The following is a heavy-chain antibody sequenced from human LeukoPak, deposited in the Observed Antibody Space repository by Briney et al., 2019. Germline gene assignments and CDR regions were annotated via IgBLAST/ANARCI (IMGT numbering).Heavy chain of an antibody. D-gene: IGHD3-22*01. CDR3: ARDWGYYDSSGYYEDFDY. V-gene: IGHV1-46*01. CDR1: GYTFTSYY. CDR2: INPSGGST. Sequence: ASVKVSCKASGYTFTSYYMHWVRQAPGQGLEWMGIINPSGGSTSYAQKFQGRVTMARDTSTSTVYMELSSLRSEDTAVYYCARDWGYYDSSGYYEDFDYWGQGTLVTVSS. J-gene: IGHJ4*02.